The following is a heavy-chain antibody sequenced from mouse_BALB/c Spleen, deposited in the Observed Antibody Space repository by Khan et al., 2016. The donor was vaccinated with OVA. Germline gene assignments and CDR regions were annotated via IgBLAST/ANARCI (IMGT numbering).Heavy chain of an antibody. J-gene: IGHJ3*01. CDR3: ATHVTGSFAY. Sequence: EVELVESGGDLVKSGGSLKLSCAASGFTFSPYSMSWVRQTPDKRLEWVATISSDGDYTYYPDSVKGRFSISRDNAKNTLYLQMSTLKSEDTAMYYCATHVTGSFAYWGQGTLVTVSA. D-gene: IGHD4-1*01. V-gene: IGHV5-6*01. CDR2: ISSDGDYT. CDR1: GFTFSPYS.